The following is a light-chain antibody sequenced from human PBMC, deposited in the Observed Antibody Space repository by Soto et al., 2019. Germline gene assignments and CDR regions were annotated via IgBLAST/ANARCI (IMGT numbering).Light chain of an antibody. J-gene: IGKJ5*01. CDR2: GAS. CDR3: QQNYSIPIT. V-gene: IGKV1-39*01. CDR1: QSISTS. Sequence: DIQMTQSPSSRSASVGDRVTISCRASQSISTSLNWYHQKPGKAPDLLIYGASSLQSGVTSRFTGSGSGTDFTLTITDLQPEDFATYYCQQNYSIPITFGQGTRLEIK.